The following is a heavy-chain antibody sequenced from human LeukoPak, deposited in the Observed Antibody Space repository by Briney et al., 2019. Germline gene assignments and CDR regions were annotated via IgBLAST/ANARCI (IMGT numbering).Heavy chain of an antibody. CDR3: ARAFRKRVVREGYYYYGMDI. V-gene: IGHV3-30*04. Sequence: GALILSCAASGFTFSSYAMHWVRPAPGKGLEWVAVISYDGSNKYYADSVKGRFTISRDNSKNTLYLQMNSLRAEDTAVYYCARAFRKRVVREGYYYYGMDIRGQGTTVTVSS. CDR2: ISYDGSNK. CDR1: GFTFSSYA. J-gene: IGHJ6*02. D-gene: IGHD3-10*01.